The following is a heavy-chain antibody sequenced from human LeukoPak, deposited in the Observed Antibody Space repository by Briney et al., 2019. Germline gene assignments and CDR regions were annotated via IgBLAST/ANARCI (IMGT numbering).Heavy chain of an antibody. CDR2: ISGRGDTT. J-gene: IGHJ4*02. D-gene: IGHD4-17*01. Sequence: GGSLRLSCAASGFTFSSFAMSWVRQAPGKGLEWVSAISGRGDTTYYADSVKGRFTISRGNSKNTLYVQMNSLRAEDTAVYYCAKNCRGLPDEPFDYWGQGTLVTVSS. V-gene: IGHV3-23*01. CDR3: AKNCRGLPDEPFDY. CDR1: GFTFSSFA.